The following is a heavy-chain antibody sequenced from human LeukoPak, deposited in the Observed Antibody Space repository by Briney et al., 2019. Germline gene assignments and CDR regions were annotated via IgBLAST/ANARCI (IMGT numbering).Heavy chain of an antibody. D-gene: IGHD6-13*01. CDR1: GFTFSSYW. J-gene: IGHJ3*02. CDR3: AKDLRGYSSSWPTYDAFDI. V-gene: IGHV3-74*01. Sequence: GGSLRLSCAASGFTFSSYWMHWVRQAPGKGLVWVSRINTDGSSTTYADSVKGRFTISRDNAKNTLYLQMNSLRAEDTAVYYCAKDLRGYSSSWPTYDAFDIWGQGTMVTVSS. CDR2: INTDGSST.